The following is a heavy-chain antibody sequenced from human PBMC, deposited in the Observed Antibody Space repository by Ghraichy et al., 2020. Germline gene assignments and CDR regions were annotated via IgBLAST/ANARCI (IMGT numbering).Heavy chain of an antibody. D-gene: IGHD2-2*01. Sequence: GGSLRLSCAASGFTFSTHAMSWVRQAPGKGLEWVSGISGSGGSRYYADSVRGHFTISRDNSQNTLDLQMNSLRAEDTAVYYCAKDRLVCSSTSCFGEFDYWGQGTLVAVSS. J-gene: IGHJ4*02. V-gene: IGHV3-23*01. CDR2: ISGSGGSR. CDR1: GFTFSTHA. CDR3: AKDRLVCSSTSCFGEFDY.